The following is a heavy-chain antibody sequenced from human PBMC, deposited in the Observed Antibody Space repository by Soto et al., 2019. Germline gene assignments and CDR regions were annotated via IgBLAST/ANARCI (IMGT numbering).Heavy chain of an antibody. CDR1: GGSVSSGSYY. V-gene: IGHV4-61*01. CDR3: ARDGDTSGYYYFDY. J-gene: IGHJ4*02. D-gene: IGHD3-22*01. CDR2: INYSGST. Sequence: QVQLQESGPGLVKPSETLSLTCTVSGGSVSSGSYYWTWMRQPPGKGLEWLGYINYSGSTSYNPALKGRVAISVDTSKKQFSLKVSSVTAADTAVYYCARDGDTSGYYYFDYWGQGTLVTVSS.